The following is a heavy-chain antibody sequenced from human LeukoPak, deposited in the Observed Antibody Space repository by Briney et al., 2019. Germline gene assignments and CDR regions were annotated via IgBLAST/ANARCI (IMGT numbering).Heavy chain of an antibody. CDR1: GATFTSYA. CDR2: IIPIFGTA. V-gene: IGHV1-69*05. Sequence: SVKVSCKASGATFTSYAISWVRQAPGQGLEWMGGIIPIFGTANYAQKFQGRVTITTDESTSTAYMELSSLRSEDTAVYYCAKEYSSGWYGIYAFDIWGQGTMVTVSS. CDR3: AKEYSSGWYGIYAFDI. D-gene: IGHD6-19*01. J-gene: IGHJ3*02.